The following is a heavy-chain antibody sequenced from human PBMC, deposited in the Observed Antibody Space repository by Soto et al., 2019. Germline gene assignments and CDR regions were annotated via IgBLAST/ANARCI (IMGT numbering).Heavy chain of an antibody. CDR2: IYYSGST. CDR3: ARQIVVVPAAGEFDY. Sequence: SETLSLTCTVSGGSISSYYWSWIRQPPGKGLEWIGYIYYSGSTNYNPSLKSRVTISVDTSKNQFSLKLSSVTAADTAVYYCARQIVVVPAAGEFDYWGQGTLVTVSS. CDR1: GGSISSYY. V-gene: IGHV4-59*08. D-gene: IGHD2-2*01. J-gene: IGHJ4*02.